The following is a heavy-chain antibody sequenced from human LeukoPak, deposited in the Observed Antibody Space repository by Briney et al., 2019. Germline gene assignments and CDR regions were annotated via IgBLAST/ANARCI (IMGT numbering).Heavy chain of an antibody. D-gene: IGHD2-15*01. Sequence: SETLSLTCTVSGGSISSGSYYWSWIRQPAGKGLEWIGRIYTSGSTNYNPSLKSRVTISVDTSKNQFSLKLSSVTAADTAVYYCAGGTCSGGSCYSLGGIAYWGQGTLVTVSS. CDR1: GGSISSGSYY. V-gene: IGHV4-61*02. CDR2: IYTSGST. CDR3: AGGTCSGGSCYSLGGIAY. J-gene: IGHJ4*02.